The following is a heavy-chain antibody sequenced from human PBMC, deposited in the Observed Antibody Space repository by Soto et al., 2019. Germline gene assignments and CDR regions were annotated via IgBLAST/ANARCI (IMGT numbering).Heavy chain of an antibody. Sequence: QVQLQESGPGLVKPSQSLSLTCSVSGGSINSGGYYWSWIRQHPGKGLEWIGSIFYSGSTYYNPSPKCRVTISVDTSKNQFSLKLKSVTVADTAVYYCARDRGDYDFWSGTGGYFDFWGQGTLVTVSS. J-gene: IGHJ4*02. CDR1: GGSINSGGYY. D-gene: IGHD3-3*01. V-gene: IGHV4-31*03. CDR2: IFYSGST. CDR3: ARDRGDYDFWSGTGGYFDF.